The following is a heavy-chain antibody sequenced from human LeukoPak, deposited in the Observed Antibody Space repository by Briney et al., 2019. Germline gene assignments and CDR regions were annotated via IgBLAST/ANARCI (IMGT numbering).Heavy chain of an antibody. J-gene: IGHJ4*02. D-gene: IGHD2-15*01. Sequence: GGSLRLSCAASGFTFSNYWMHWVRQAPGKGLVWVSRINSDGSSTTYADSVKGRFTISRDNAKNTLYLQMNSLRAEGTAVYYCAREGPKVDFDYWGQGTLVTVSS. V-gene: IGHV3-74*01. CDR2: INSDGSST. CDR1: GFTFSNYW. CDR3: AREGPKVDFDY.